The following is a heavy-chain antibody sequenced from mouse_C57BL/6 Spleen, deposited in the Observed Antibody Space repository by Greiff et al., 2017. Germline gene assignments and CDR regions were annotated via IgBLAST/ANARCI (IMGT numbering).Heavy chain of an antibody. D-gene: IGHD1-1*02. Sequence: QVQLQQSGPGLVQPSQSLSITCTVSGFSLTSYGVHWVRQSPGKGLEWLGVIWRGGSTDYNAAFMSRLSITKDNSKSQVFFKLNSLQADDTAIYYCAKNWGGYNAMDYWGQGTSVTVSS. V-gene: IGHV2-5*01. J-gene: IGHJ4*01. CDR2: IWRGGST. CDR1: GFSLTSYG. CDR3: AKNWGGYNAMDY.